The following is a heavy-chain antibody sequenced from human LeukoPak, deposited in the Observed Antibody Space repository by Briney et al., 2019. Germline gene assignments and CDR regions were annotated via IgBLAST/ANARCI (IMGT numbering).Heavy chain of an antibody. D-gene: IGHD4-11*01. CDR3: ARSNQADDH. Sequence: PGGSLRLSCAASGFTFSSYAMSWVRQAPGKGLVWVSRINPGGSSTTYADSVKGRFTISRDNAKNTLYLQMNSLRAEDTAVYYCARSNQADDHWGQGTLVTVSS. J-gene: IGHJ4*02. V-gene: IGHV3-74*01. CDR1: GFTFSSYA. CDR2: INPGGSST.